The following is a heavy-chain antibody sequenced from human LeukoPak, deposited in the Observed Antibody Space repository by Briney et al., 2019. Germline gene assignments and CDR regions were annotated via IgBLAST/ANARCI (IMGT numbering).Heavy chain of an antibody. CDR1: SGSISSSRYY. D-gene: IGHD4-17*01. J-gene: IGHJ6*03. V-gene: IGHV4-39*01. CDR2: IYYSGST. Sequence: SETLSLTCTVSSGSISSSRYYWGWIRQPPGKGQEWIGSIYYSGSTYYNPSLKSRVTISVDTSKNQSSLKLSSVTAADTAVYYCASHDYGDYVGYYYMDVWGKGTTVTVSS. CDR3: ASHDYGDYVGYYYMDV.